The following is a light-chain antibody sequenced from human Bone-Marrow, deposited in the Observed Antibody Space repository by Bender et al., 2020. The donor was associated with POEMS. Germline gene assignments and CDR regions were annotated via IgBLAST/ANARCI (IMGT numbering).Light chain of an antibody. Sequence: QSALTQPASVSGSPGQSITISCTGTSSDVGAYNYVSWYQHHPGKAPKVMIYDVSNRPSGVSNRFSGSKSGNTASLTISGLRSEDEADYYCATWDDGLSGRVFGGGTKLTVL. J-gene: IGLJ3*02. V-gene: IGLV2-14*03. CDR1: SSDVGAYNY. CDR3: ATWDDGLSGRV. CDR2: DVS.